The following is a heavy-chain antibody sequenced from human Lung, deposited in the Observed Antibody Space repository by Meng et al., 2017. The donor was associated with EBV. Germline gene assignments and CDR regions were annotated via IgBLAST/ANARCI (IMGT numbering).Heavy chain of an antibody. CDR2: IYYSGSA. CDR3: ARGPSGSYYPSFEY. D-gene: IGHD1-26*01. Sequence: QGQRQEAGRGLVKPSQTLSLTCTVSGGSISSGGYYWSWIRQHPGKGLEWIGNIYYSGSAYYNPSLKSRVTISVDTSKNHFSLKLSSVTAADTAVYYCARGPSGSYYPSFEYWGQGTLVTVSS. J-gene: IGHJ4*02. V-gene: IGHV4-31*03. CDR1: GGSISSGGYY.